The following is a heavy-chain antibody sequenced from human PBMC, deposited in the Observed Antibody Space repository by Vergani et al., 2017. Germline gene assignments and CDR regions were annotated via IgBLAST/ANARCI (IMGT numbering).Heavy chain of an antibody. Sequence: EVQLVESGGGLVQPGGSLTHSRAASGFTFSGSAMYRVCQTSGKGLGWIGRIRDKTYNYATAYAVSVKGRFIISRDDSKKTAYLQMNRLTIEDTAVYYCYYDFWAGYESGDVWGKGTTVTVSS. CDR3: YYDFWAGYESGDV. CDR2: IRDKTYNYAT. D-gene: IGHD3-3*01. V-gene: IGHV3-73*02. CDR1: GFTFSGSA. J-gene: IGHJ6*04.